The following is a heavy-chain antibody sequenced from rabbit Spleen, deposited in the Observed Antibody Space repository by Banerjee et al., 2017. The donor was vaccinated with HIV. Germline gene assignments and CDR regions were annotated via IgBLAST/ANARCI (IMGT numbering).Heavy chain of an antibody. D-gene: IGHD2-1*01. V-gene: IGHV1S40*01. CDR3: ARDLIGVIGWNFYL. CDR1: GFSFSNNYY. J-gene: IGHJ4*01. CDR2: IDPGSRGTT. Sequence: VESGGDLVKPGASLTLTCKASGFSFSNNYYMSWVRQAPGKGLEWIACIDPGSRGTTYYANWAKGRFTISKTSSTTVTLQMTSLTAADRATYFCARDLIGVIGWNFYLWGQGTLVTVS.